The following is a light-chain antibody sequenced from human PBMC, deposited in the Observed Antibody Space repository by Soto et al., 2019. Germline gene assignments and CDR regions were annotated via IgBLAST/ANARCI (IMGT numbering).Light chain of an antibody. V-gene: IGLV3-21*04. J-gene: IGLJ2*01. CDR3: QVWDGGRDYDVV. CDR2: YDT. CDR1: NIGSNS. Sequence: SYELTQPPSVSVAPGKTARITCGGNNIGSNSVHWYQQKPGQAPVVVIYYDTYRPSGIPERFSASNSGSTATLTISRVEAGDEADYYCQVWDGGRDYDVVFGGGTKVTVL.